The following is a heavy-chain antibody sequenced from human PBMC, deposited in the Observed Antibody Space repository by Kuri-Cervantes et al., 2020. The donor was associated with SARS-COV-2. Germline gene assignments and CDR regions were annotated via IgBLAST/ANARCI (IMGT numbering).Heavy chain of an antibody. J-gene: IGHJ6*03. V-gene: IGHV4-34*01. CDR2: INYSGTT. CDR3: ARLRRHNDGWFAIGYYMDV. CDR1: GGSFSNFL. Sequence: SQTLSLTCGVYGGSFSNFLWDWVRQPPGKGLEWIGEINYSGTTNYNPSLKSRVTISVDPSKNLFSLNLTSVTAADTAMYYCARLRRHNDGWFAIGYYMDVWGKGTTVTVSS. D-gene: IGHD6-19*01.